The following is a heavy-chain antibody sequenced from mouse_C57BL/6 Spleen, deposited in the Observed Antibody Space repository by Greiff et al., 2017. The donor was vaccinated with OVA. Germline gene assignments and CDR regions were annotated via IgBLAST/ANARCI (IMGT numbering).Heavy chain of an antibody. D-gene: IGHD2-4*01. CDR3: AMGADYAWFAY. CDR2: IHPSDSDT. Sequence: VQLQQPGAELVKPGASVKVSCKASGYTFTSYWMHWVKQRPGQGLEWIGRIHPSDSDTNYNQKFKGKATLTVDKSSSTAYMQLSSLTSEDSAAYYCAMGADYAWFAYWGQGTLVTVSA. V-gene: IGHV1-74*01. J-gene: IGHJ3*01. CDR1: GYTFTSYW.